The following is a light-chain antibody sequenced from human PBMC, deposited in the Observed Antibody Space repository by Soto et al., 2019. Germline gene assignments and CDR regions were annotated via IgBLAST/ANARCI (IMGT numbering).Light chain of an antibody. Sequence: IVLTQSPATLSLSPGERATLSCRASQSVSRYLAWYQQKPGQAPRLLIYGTSSRATGIPDRFSGSGSGTDFTLTISRLEPEDFAVYYCQQYGSSITFGQGTRLEIK. CDR1: QSVSRY. CDR2: GTS. V-gene: IGKV3-20*01. CDR3: QQYGSSIT. J-gene: IGKJ5*01.